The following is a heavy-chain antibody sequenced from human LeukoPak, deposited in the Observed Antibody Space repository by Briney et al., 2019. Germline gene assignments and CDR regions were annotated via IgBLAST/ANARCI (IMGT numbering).Heavy chain of an antibody. Sequence: PSETLSLTCTVSGGSIGSGSYYWSWIRQPAGKGLEWIGRIYTSGSTNYNHSLKSRVTISVDTSKNQFSLKLSSVIAADAAVYYCARRAFWGSGSSSDYYFDYWGQGTLVTVSA. D-gene: IGHD3-10*01. V-gene: IGHV4-61*02. CDR1: GGSIGSGSYY. CDR3: ARRAFWGSGSSSDYYFDY. CDR2: IYTSGST. J-gene: IGHJ4*02.